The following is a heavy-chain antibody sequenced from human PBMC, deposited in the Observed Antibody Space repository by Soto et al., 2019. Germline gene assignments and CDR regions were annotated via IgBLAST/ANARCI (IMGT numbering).Heavy chain of an antibody. V-gene: IGHV1-18*01. D-gene: IGHD3-22*01. CDR3: VKDRDSNSWPSRDV. Sequence: QVHLVQSGAEVKKPGASVNVSCKTSGYTFTRNGISWVRQAPGQGLEWMGWISPNSGNIKYAQKLQGRVIMTTDTSTSTAYMELRSRRSDDTAVNYCVKDRDSNSWPSRDVWGLGTTVTVCS. CDR2: ISPNSGNI. J-gene: IGHJ6*02. CDR1: GYTFTRNG.